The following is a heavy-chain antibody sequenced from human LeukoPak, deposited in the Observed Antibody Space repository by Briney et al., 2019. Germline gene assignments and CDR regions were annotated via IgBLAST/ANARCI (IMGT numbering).Heavy chain of an antibody. CDR2: ISGSGGST. V-gene: IGHV3-23*01. D-gene: IGHD1-20*01. CDR1: GFTFSSYA. J-gene: IGHJ3*02. CDR3: AKDEDNWNDLGAFEI. Sequence: PGGSLRLSCAASGFTFSSYAMSWVRQAPGKGPEWVSAISGSGGSTYYADSVKGRFTISRDNSKNTLYLQMNSLRAEDTAVYYCAKDEDNWNDLGAFEIWGQGTMVTVSS.